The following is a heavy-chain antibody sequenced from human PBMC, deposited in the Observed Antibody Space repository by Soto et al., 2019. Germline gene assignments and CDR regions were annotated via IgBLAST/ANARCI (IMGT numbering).Heavy chain of an antibody. CDR3: ARDVTAMEALYYYDT. Sequence: QLQLVQSGAAVKKPGSSVKVSCKASGGTFNTYTISWVRQAPGQGLEWMGSILPFLGSTNYAKKFQGRVTITADQSTSTMELSSLRSEDTAVYFCARDVTAMEALYYYDTWGQGSLVTVSS. D-gene: IGHD5-18*01. CDR1: GGTFNTYT. J-gene: IGHJ4*02. V-gene: IGHV1-69*08. CDR2: ILPFLGST.